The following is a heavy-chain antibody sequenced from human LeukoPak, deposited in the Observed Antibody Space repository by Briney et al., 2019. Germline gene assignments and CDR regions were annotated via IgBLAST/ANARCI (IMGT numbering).Heavy chain of an antibody. CDR3: ARGADPDCSGGSCYSRYFDY. D-gene: IGHD2-15*01. CDR2: INHSGST. V-gene: IGHV4-34*01. J-gene: IGHJ4*02. Sequence: SETLSLTCAVYGGSFSGYYWSWIRQPPGKGLEWIGEINHSGSTNYNPSLKSRVTISVDTSKNQFSLKLSSVTAADTAVYYCARGADPDCSGGSCYSRYFDYRGQGTLVTVSS. CDR1: GGSFSGYY.